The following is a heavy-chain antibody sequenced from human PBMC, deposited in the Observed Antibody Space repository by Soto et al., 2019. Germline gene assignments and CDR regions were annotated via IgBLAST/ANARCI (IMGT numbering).Heavy chain of an antibody. D-gene: IGHD6-13*01. V-gene: IGHV1-2*02. CDR1: GYTFTCYY. CDR2: INPNSGGT. CDR3: ARVPKHLIASLEFDT. Sequence: XSVKVSCHASGYTFTCYYVNWVRQAPGQGLEWMGWINPNSGGTNYAQKFQGRVTMTRDTSISTAYMELSRLRSDDTAVYYCARVPKHLIASLEFDTWGQGTLVTVSS. J-gene: IGHJ5*02.